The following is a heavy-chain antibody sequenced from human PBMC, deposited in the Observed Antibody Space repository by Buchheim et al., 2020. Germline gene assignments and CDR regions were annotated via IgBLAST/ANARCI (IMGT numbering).Heavy chain of an antibody. Sequence: QVQLQESGPGLVKPSQTLSLTCTVSGGSISSGSYYWSWIRQPAGKGLEWIGRIYTSGSTNYNPSLKSRVTISVDTSKNQFSLKLSSVTAADTAVYYCARDFSGGGWFDPWGQGTL. CDR1: GGSISSGSYY. CDR2: IYTSGST. J-gene: IGHJ5*02. D-gene: IGHD2/OR15-2a*01. CDR3: ARDFSGGGWFDP. V-gene: IGHV4-61*02.